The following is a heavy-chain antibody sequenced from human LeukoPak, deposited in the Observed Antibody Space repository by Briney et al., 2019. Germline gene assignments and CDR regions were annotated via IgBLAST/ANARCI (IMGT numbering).Heavy chain of an antibody. V-gene: IGHV4-59*08. CDR3: ASLSRLRILEWLSRYYFDY. J-gene: IGHJ4*02. CDR1: GGSISSYY. D-gene: IGHD3-3*01. CDR2: IYYSGST. Sequence: PSETLSLTCTVSGGSISSYYWSWIRQPPGKGLEWMGYIYYSGSTNYNPSLKRRVTISVDTSKNQFSLKLSSVTAADTAVYYCASLSRLRILEWLSRYYFDYWGQGTLVTVSS.